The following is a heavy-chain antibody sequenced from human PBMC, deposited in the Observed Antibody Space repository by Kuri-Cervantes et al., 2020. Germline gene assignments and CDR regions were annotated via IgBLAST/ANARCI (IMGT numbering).Heavy chain of an antibody. CDR2: IYTSGST. J-gene: IGHJ4*02. D-gene: IGHD6-6*01. Sequence: SETLSLTCTVSGGSVSSGSYYWSWIRQPAGKGLEWIGRIYTSGSTNYNPSLKSRVTISVDKSKNQFSLKLSSVTAADTAVYYCARTSIAALDFDYWGQGTLVTVSS. CDR3: ARTSIAALDFDY. CDR1: GGSVSSGSYY. V-gene: IGHV4-61*02.